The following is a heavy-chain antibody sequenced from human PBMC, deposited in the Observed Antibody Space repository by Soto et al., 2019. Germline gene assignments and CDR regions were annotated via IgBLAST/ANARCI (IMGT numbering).Heavy chain of an antibody. D-gene: IGHD5-12*01. J-gene: IGHJ4*02. V-gene: IGHV3-23*01. CDR2: IGGSGDTT. CDR1: GFTFSSYA. Sequence: EVQLLESGGGLVQPGGSLRLSGAAPGFTFSSYAMSWVRQGPGNGLNWVSAIGGSGDTTYYADSVKGRFTISRDNSKNTLSLKMNSLRAEDTGVYYCARVATSAPDYWGQGTLVTVSS. CDR3: ARVATSAPDY.